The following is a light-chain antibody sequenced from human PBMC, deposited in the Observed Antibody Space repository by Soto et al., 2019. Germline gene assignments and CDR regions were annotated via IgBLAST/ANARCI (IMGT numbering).Light chain of an antibody. CDR2: GAS. CDR1: QSVSSN. Sequence: EIVMKQSPATLSVSPGERATLSCRASQSVSSNLAWYQQKPGQAPRLLIYGASTRAAGIPARFSGSGSGTEFTRTISSLQSEDFAVYYCQQYNNWAPWTFGQGTKVEIK. J-gene: IGKJ1*01. CDR3: QQYNNWAPWT. V-gene: IGKV3-15*01.